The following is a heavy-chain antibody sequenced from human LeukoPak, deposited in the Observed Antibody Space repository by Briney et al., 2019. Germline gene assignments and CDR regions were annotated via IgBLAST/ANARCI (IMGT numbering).Heavy chain of an antibody. CDR3: ARDPDSSGYYSTGGWFDP. CDR2: IWYDGSNK. D-gene: IGHD3-22*01. V-gene: IGHV3-33*01. Sequence: PGRSLRLSCAASGFTFGSYGMHWVRQAPGKGLEWVAVIWYDGSNKYYADSVKGRFTISRDNSKNTLYLQMNSLRAEDTAVYYCARDPDSSGYYSTGGWFDPWGQGILVTVSS. J-gene: IGHJ5*02. CDR1: GFTFGSYG.